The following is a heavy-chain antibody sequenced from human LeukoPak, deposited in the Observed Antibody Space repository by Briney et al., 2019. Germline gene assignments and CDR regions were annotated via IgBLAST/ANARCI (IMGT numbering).Heavy chain of an antibody. Sequence: PSETLSLTCTASGGSISSSSYYWGWIRQPPGTGLEWIGTIHYRGNTYYNPSLKSRVTISMDKSKNQISLRLTSVTAADTAVYYCARSPTKRVPEDYWGQGTLVTVSS. CDR3: ARSPTKRVPEDY. D-gene: IGHD2-2*01. V-gene: IGHV4-39*07. CDR1: GGSISSSSYY. CDR2: IHYRGNT. J-gene: IGHJ4*02.